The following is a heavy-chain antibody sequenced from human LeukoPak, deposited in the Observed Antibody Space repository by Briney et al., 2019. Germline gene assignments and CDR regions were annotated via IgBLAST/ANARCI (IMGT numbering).Heavy chain of an antibody. V-gene: IGHV3-23*01. CDR1: GFTFSSYA. Sequence: PGGSLRLSCAASGFTFSSYAMSWVRQAPGKGLEWDSAISGSGGSTAYADSVKGRFTISRDGSKSTLYLEMNSLRGEDTALYYCAKVTGLSDYYDSSGYYYNAFDIWGQGTMVAVSS. D-gene: IGHD3-22*01. J-gene: IGHJ3*02. CDR2: ISGSGGST. CDR3: AKVTGLSDYYDSSGYYYNAFDI.